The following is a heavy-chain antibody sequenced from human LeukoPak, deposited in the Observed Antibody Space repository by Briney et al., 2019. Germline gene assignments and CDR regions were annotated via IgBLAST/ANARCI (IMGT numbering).Heavy chain of an antibody. J-gene: IGHJ4*02. V-gene: IGHV3-30*18. CDR1: GFTFSNYG. D-gene: IGHD2-15*01. CDR2: ISHDGSNN. Sequence: GGSLRLSCAASGFTFSNYGMHWFRKAPGKGLEWVVAISHDGSNNNYADSVKGRFTISRDNSKNTLYLQMNSLRPEDAAVYYCAKVRVGTAHFDYWGQGTLVTVSS. CDR3: AKVRVGTAHFDY.